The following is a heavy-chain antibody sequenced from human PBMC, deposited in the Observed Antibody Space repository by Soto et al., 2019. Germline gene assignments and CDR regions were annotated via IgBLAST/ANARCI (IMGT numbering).Heavy chain of an antibody. CDR3: VRGGGGGLFEH. CDR2: ISPKSTYR. Sequence: GGSLRLSCPTSGFPFCDYYLSWRRQAPGKGLEWLSHISPKSTYRNYADSVKGRFTISRDNTKSSLFLQMNSLGVEDTAVYYCVRGGGGGLFEHWGQGVLVTV. J-gene: IGHJ4*02. D-gene: IGHD3-16*01. V-gene: IGHV3-11*06. CDR1: GFPFCDYY.